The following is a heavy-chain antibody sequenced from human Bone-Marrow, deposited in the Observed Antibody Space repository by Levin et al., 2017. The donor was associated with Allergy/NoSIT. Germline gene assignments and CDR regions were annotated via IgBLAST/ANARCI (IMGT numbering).Heavy chain of an antibody. V-gene: IGHV1-69*04. Sequence: ASVKVSCKASGGTFNTYSFSWVRQAPGQGLEWMGRIIPILGLADYAQKFQGRVTVSADKLTSTAYMELRTLKSEDTAVYYCARGEYRENSSVIVDWGQGTLVTVSS. CDR2: IIPILGLA. CDR3: ARGEYRENSSVIVD. CDR1: GGTFNTYS. D-gene: IGHD3-22*01. J-gene: IGHJ4*02.